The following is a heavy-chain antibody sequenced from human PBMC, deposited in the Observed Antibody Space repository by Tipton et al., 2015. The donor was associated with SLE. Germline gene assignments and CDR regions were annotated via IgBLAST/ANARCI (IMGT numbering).Heavy chain of an antibody. V-gene: IGHV4-59*01. D-gene: IGHD3-10*01. CDR2: IYYSGST. CDR3: ARGRITMIRGLTSDAFDI. Sequence: TLSLTCAVYGGSFSGYYWSWIRQPPGKGLEWIGYIYYSGSTKYNPSLKSRVTISVDTSKNQFSLKLSSVTAADTAVYYCARGRITMIRGLTSDAFDIWGQGTMVTVSS. J-gene: IGHJ3*02. CDR1: GGSFSGYY.